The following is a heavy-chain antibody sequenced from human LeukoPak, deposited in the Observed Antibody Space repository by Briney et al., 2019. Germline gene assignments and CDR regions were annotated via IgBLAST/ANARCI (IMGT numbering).Heavy chain of an antibody. D-gene: IGHD2-8*01. Sequence: GGSLRLSCAASGFTFSSYRMNWVRQAPGKGLEWVSSISSSSSYIYYADSVKGRFTISRDNAKNSLHLQMNSLRGEDTALYYCARPRATYCTNGICYIRDAFDIWGQGTSVTVSS. CDR1: GFTFSSYR. CDR3: ARPRATYCTNGICYIRDAFDI. CDR2: ISSSSSYI. J-gene: IGHJ3*02. V-gene: IGHV3-21*01.